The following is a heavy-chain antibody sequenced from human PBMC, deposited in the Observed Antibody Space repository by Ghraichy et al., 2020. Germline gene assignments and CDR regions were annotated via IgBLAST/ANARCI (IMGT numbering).Heavy chain of an antibody. Sequence: SETLSLTCTVSGDSISSSSYYWGWIRQPPGKGLEWIGSIYYSGSTYYNPSLKSRVTISVDTSKNQFSLKLSSVTAADTAVYYCARTSSGYTYGPTDYWGQGTLVTDSS. CDR1: GDSISSSSYY. J-gene: IGHJ4*02. CDR3: ARTSSGYTYGPTDY. CDR2: IYYSGST. V-gene: IGHV4-39*01. D-gene: IGHD5-18*01.